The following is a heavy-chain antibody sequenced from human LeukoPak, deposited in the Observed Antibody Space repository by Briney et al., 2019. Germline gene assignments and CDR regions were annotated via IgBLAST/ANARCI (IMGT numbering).Heavy chain of an antibody. J-gene: IGHJ4*02. V-gene: IGHV1-46*01. Sequence: ASVKVSCKASGYTFSNFYMNWVRQAPGQGLEWMGILNPSGGSTRYAQKFQGRVTMTRDTSTSTVYTELSSLRSEDTAVYYCARGSSSGAYYFDYWGQGALVTVSS. CDR3: ARGSSSGAYYFDY. CDR2: LNPSGGST. CDR1: GYTFSNFY. D-gene: IGHD3-22*01.